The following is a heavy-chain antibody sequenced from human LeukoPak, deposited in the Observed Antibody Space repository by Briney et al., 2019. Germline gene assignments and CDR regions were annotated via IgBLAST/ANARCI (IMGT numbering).Heavy chain of an antibody. CDR2: IRSSSSNI. CDR3: ARDLNWAFDY. Sequence: PGGSLRLSCAASGFTFSTYSMNWVRQAPGKGLEWVSYIRSSSSNINYADSVRGRFTISTDNAKNSLYLQMNSLRDEDTAVYYCARDLNWAFDYWGQGTLVTVSS. J-gene: IGHJ4*02. D-gene: IGHD7-27*01. CDR1: GFTFSTYS. V-gene: IGHV3-48*02.